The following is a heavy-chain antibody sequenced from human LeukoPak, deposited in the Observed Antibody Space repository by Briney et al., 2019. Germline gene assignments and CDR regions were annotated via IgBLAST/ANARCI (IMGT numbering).Heavy chain of an antibody. Sequence: SETPSLTCAVSGGSLSSGGYSWSWIRQPPGKGLEWIGYIYHSGSTYYNPSLKSRVTISVDRSNNQFSLKLSSVTAADTAVYYCARQLLPGSGGMDVWGKGTTVTVSS. V-gene: IGHV4-30-2*01. CDR1: GGSLSSGGYS. CDR2: IYHSGST. J-gene: IGHJ6*04. D-gene: IGHD2-15*01. CDR3: ARQLLPGSGGMDV.